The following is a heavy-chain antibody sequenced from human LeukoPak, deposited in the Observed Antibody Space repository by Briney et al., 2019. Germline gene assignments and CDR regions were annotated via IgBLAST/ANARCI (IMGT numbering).Heavy chain of an antibody. Sequence: PSQTLSLTCTVSGGSISSGGYYWSWIRQPPGKGLEWIGCIYYSASTYYSPSLKSRVTVSVDTSKNRFSLKLSSVTAADTAMYYCARDLSGYGIFDYWGQGTLVTVSS. CDR3: ARDLSGYGIFDY. D-gene: IGHD5-12*01. CDR2: IYYSAST. V-gene: IGHV4-30-4*08. J-gene: IGHJ4*02. CDR1: GGSISSGGYY.